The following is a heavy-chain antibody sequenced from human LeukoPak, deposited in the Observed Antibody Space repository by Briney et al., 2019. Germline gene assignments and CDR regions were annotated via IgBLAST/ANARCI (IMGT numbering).Heavy chain of an antibody. V-gene: IGHV4-59*08. D-gene: IGHD1-7*01. J-gene: IGHJ4*02. CDR2: IRYRGST. CDR1: GDSITGYY. CDR3: ARHKNSGTYPLDF. Sequence: SETLSLTCTVSGDSITGYYWSWIRQPPGRELEYIGFIRYRGSTKYNPSLQSRVTMSVDTSKNQFSLKLTSVTAADTAVYYCARHKNSGTYPLDFWGQGTLVTVSS.